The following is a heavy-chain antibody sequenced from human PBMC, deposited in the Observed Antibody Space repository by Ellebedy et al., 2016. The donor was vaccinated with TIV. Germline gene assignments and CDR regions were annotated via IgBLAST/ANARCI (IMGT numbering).Heavy chain of an antibody. CDR3: ARDGLNAWLDL. V-gene: IGHV3-23*01. J-gene: IGHJ5*02. CDR2: ISASGGST. CDR1: GFTFSSYA. D-gene: IGHD3-10*01. Sequence: PGGSLRLSCAASGFTFSSYAMSWVRQAPGKGLEWVSGISASGGSTYYADSVKGRFTISRDNAKNSLYLQMTGLRAEDTAVYYCARDGLNAWLDLWGHGTLVTVSS.